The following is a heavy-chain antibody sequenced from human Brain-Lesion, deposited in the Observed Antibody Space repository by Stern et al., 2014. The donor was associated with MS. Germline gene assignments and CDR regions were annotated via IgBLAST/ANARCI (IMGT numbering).Heavy chain of an antibody. D-gene: IGHD2-21*01. Sequence: EVQLVESGGVVVQPGGSLRLSCAASGFTFDDYAMHWVRQAPGKGLECVSLITWDGGSTSYTDSVKGRFSISRDNRKSFLYLQMNSLRPEDTALYYCAGGLGFWGRGTLVTVSS. CDR2: ITWDGGST. J-gene: IGHJ4*02. V-gene: IGHV3-43D*03. CDR1: GFTFDDYA. CDR3: AGGLGF.